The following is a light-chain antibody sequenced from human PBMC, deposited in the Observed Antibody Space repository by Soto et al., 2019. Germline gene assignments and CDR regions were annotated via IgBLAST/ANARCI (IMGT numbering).Light chain of an antibody. V-gene: IGLV2-14*01. Sequence: QSALTQPASVSGSPGQSITISCTGTSSDVGGYNYVSWYQQHPGKAPKLMIYEVSNRPSGVSNRFSGSKSGNTASLTISGLQXEDXADYYCSSYTSSSTPYVFGTGTKVTV. CDR1: SSDVGGYNY. J-gene: IGLJ1*01. CDR2: EVS. CDR3: SSYTSSSTPYV.